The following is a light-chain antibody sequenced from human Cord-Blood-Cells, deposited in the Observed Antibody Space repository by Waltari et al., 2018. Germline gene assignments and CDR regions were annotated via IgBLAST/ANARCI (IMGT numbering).Light chain of an antibody. J-gene: IGLJ2*01. CDR1: SSDVGSYNL. V-gene: IGLV2-23*01. CDR3: CSYAGSSTLV. Sequence: QSALTQPASVSGSPGQSITISCTGTSSDVGSYNLVSWYQQHPGKAPKLMIYEGSKRPSGVSNRFSCSKSGNTASLTISGLQAEDEADYCCCSYAGSSTLVFGGGTKLTVL. CDR2: EGS.